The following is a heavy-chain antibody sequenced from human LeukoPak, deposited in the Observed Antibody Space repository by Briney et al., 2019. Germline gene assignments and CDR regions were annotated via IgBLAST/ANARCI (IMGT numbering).Heavy chain of an antibody. CDR3: AKGGYCSSSSCYYGWFEP. V-gene: IGHV3-23*01. CDR1: GFSFSSYA. CDR2: TSAGGSST. J-gene: IGHJ5*02. D-gene: IGHD2-2*01. Sequence: PGRSLRLSCAASGFSFSSYAMHWVRQAPGKGLEWVSTTSAGGSSTYYADSVKGRFTISRDNSKNTFYLQTNSLRADDTAAYYCAKGGYCSSSSCYYGWFEPWGQGTLVTVSS.